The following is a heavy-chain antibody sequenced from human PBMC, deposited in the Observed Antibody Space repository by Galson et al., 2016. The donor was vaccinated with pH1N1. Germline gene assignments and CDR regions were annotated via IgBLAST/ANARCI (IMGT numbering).Heavy chain of an antibody. V-gene: IGHV3-9*01. Sequence: SLRLSCAASGFTFDDYAMHWVRQVPGKGLEWVSGISWNSATVAYAVSVKGRFTISRDNAKNSLYLQMSSLRAEDTGVYYCVRGMHVWGQGTTVTVSS. J-gene: IGHJ6*02. CDR3: VRGMHV. CDR2: ISWNSATV. CDR1: GFTFDDYA.